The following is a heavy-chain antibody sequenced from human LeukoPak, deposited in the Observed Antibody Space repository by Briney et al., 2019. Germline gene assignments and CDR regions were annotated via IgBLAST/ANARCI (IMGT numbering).Heavy chain of an antibody. J-gene: IGHJ4*02. CDR3: ARYGDYDY. Sequence: GASVKVSCKASGYTFTSYDINWVRQATGQGLEWMGWMNPNSGNTSYAQKFQGRVTMTRDMSTSTVYMELSSLRSEDTAVYYCARYGDYDYWGQGTLVTVSS. CDR2: MNPNSGNT. CDR1: GYTFTSYD. V-gene: IGHV1-8*01. D-gene: IGHD4-17*01.